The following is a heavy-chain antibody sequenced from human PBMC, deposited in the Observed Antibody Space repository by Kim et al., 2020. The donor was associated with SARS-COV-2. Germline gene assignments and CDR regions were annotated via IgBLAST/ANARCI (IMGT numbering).Heavy chain of an antibody. V-gene: IGHV3-7*01. D-gene: IGHD2-15*01. CDR3: VRDRDIVVVVDGKGINYYAFDI. CDR1: GFTFSDYW. CDR2: IRHDGNDI. J-gene: IGHJ3*02. Sequence: GGSLRLSCAASGFTFSDYWMIWVRQAPGKGLEWVANIRHDGNDIHYADSVKGRFSISRDNAKNSLSLQMNSLRAEDTAVYYCVRDRDIVVVVDGKGINYYAFDIWGQGTMVTVSS.